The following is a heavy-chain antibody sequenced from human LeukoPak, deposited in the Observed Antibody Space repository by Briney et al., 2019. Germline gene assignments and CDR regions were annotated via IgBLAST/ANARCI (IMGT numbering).Heavy chain of an antibody. Sequence: GGSLRLSCAASGFTFSSYAMSWVRQAPGKGLEWVSAISGSSGSTYYADSVKGRFTISRDNSKNTLYLQMNSLRAEDTAVYYCAKSPSLYYYYGMDVWGQGTTVTVSS. CDR3: AKSPSLYYYYGMDV. J-gene: IGHJ6*02. CDR2: ISGSSGST. CDR1: GFTFSSYA. V-gene: IGHV3-23*01.